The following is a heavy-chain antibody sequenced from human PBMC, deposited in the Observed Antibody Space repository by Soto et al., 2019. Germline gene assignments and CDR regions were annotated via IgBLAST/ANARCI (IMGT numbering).Heavy chain of an antibody. V-gene: IGHV3-23*01. D-gene: IGHD6-19*01. J-gene: IGHJ4*02. CDR3: AKADGEQWLVPHLDN. CDR1: GFNFKKFA. CDR2: ISCCGGST. Sequence: EVHLLESGGGVVQPGGSLRLSCVASGFNFKKFAMAWVRQAPGEGLEWVSGISCCGGSTSYADSVKGRFSIARDDSKNTLSLQMNSLRVEDTAQYYCAKADGEQWLVPHLDNWGQGTLFTVS.